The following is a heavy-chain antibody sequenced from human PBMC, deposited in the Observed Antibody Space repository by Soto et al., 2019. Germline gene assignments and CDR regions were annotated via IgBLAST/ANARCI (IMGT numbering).Heavy chain of an antibody. CDR1: GFTFNSYT. Sequence: PGGSLRLSCAASGFTFNSYTMAWVRQAPGKGLEWVSSISGSGGSPSYADSVQGRFTISRDNSRNTLSLQMNSLRAEDTATYYCAKARCSANSCYVPDYWGHGSLVTLSS. CDR2: ISGSGGSP. D-gene: IGHD2-15*01. V-gene: IGHV3-23*01. J-gene: IGHJ4*01. CDR3: AKARCSANSCYVPDY.